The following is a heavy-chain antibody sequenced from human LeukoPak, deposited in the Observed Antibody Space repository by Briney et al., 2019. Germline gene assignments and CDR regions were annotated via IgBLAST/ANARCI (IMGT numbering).Heavy chain of an antibody. CDR2: IYYTGST. J-gene: IGHJ6*03. CDR3: ATSLESYYYMDV. CDR1: GGSVTSGSYY. V-gene: IGHV4-61*01. Sequence: PSETLSLTCTISGGSVTSGSYYWSWIRQPPEKGLEWIGYIYYTGSTDYNPSLKSRVTISVETSKNQFSLQLSSVTAADTAIYYCATSLESYYYMDVWGKGTTITVSS. D-gene: IGHD5-24*01.